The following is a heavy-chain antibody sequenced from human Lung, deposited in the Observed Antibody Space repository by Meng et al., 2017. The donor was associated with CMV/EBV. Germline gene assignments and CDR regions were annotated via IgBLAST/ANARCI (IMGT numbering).Heavy chain of an antibody. CDR1: GYTFTNYG. J-gene: IGHJ4*02. Sequence: QDQLVRSGGEVKKPGASVKVSCKASGYTFTNYGITWVRQAPGQGLEWMGWINAYNGDTNYAQTLQGRVTMTTDTSTSTAYVELRSLRSDDTAVYYCARVEVGITSGDYWGQGTLVTVSS. D-gene: IGHD1-26*01. CDR3: ARVEVGITSGDY. V-gene: IGHV1-18*01. CDR2: INAYNGDT.